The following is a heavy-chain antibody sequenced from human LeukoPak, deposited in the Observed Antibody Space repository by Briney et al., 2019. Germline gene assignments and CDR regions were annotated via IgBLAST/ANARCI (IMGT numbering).Heavy chain of an antibody. CDR2: ISNSGGST. D-gene: IGHD3-16*02. Sequence: GGSLRLSCAAFGFTFSSYAMSWVRQAPGKGLEWVSAISNSGGSTYYADSVKDRFTISRDNSKNTLYLQMNSLRAEDTAVYYCAKAPGGVIVWYDYWGQGTLVTVSS. J-gene: IGHJ4*02. CDR3: AKAPGGVIVWYDY. CDR1: GFTFSSYA. V-gene: IGHV3-23*01.